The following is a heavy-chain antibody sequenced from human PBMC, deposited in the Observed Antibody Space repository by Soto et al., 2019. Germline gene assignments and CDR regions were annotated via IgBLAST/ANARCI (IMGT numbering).Heavy chain of an antibody. CDR2: FDPEDGET. J-gene: IGHJ6*02. CDR1: GYTLTELS. Sequence: ASGKVSCKVSGYTLTELSMHWVRQAPGKGLEWMGGFDPEDGETIYAQKFQGRVTMTADTSTGTAYMELRSLRSADTAVYYCARDRRIQIPHRAGGMDVWGQGTTVTVSS. V-gene: IGHV1-24*01. CDR3: ARDRRIQIPHRAGGMDV. D-gene: IGHD5-18*01.